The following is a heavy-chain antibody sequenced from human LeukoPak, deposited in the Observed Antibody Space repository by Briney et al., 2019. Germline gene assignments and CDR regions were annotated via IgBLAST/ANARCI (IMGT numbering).Heavy chain of an antibody. CDR2: ISSSGTTV. CDR3: ASLRGVNR. Sequence: GGSLRLSCAASGFTFSDYYMSWIRQPPGKGLEWVSYISSSGTTVYYTDSVRGRFTVSRDNAKNSLYLQMDSLSAEDTAVYYCASLRGVNRWGQGTLVTVSS. J-gene: IGHJ4*02. D-gene: IGHD3-10*01. V-gene: IGHV3-11*01. CDR1: GFTFSDYY.